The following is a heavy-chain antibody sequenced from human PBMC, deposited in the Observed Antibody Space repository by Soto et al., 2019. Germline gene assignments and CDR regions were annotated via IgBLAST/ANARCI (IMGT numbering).Heavy chain of an antibody. V-gene: IGHV3-30*04. CDR1: GFTFSSYS. CDR3: AGGGGSLNPGFDL. D-gene: IGHD3-16*01. Sequence: GGSLRLSCAASGFTFSSYSLHWVRQAPGKGPEWEAVISSDGSTTYYADSVKGRFTVSRDNSRNTLYLQMNSLRTDDTAVYYGAGGGGSLNPGFDLWGQGTLVTVSS. CDR2: ISSDGSTT. J-gene: IGHJ4*02.